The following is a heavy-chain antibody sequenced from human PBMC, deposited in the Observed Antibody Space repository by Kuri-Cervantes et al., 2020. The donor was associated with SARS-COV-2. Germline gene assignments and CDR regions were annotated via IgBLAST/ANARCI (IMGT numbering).Heavy chain of an antibody. V-gene: IGHV3-30*18. CDR3: AKSRSEGGGFFDYGVDV. CDR1: GFTFSNYG. CDR2: VSYDGSYK. Sequence: GESLKISCAASGFTFSNYGMHCVRQAPGKGLEWVALVSYDGSYKYYAGSVRGRFTISRDNSNKTVYLQMNSLRTEDTAVYYCAKSRSEGGGFFDYGVDVWGQGNTVTVSS. J-gene: IGHJ6*02. D-gene: IGHD3-3*01.